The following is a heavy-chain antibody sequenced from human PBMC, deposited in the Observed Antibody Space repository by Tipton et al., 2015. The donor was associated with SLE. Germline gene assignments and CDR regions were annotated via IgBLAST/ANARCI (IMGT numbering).Heavy chain of an antibody. CDR2: ISYDGTNK. V-gene: IGHV3-30*04. J-gene: IGHJ2*01. CDR3: ASPSYYGSGSYRPYWYFDL. D-gene: IGHD3-10*01. Sequence: SLRLSCAASGFTFSSFAMHWVRQAPGKGLEWVAVISYDGTNKYYADSVKGRFTISRDNSKNTLYLQMNSLRAEDTAVYYCASPSYYGSGSYRPYWYFDLWGRGTLVTVSP. CDR1: GFTFSSFA.